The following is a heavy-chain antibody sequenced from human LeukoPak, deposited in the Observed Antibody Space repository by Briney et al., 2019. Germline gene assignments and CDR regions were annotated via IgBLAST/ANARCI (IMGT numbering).Heavy chain of an antibody. J-gene: IGHJ3*02. V-gene: IGHV1-2*02. CDR1: GYTFTGYY. CDR2: INPNSGGT. CDR3: ARDYGASEWDPRDYYDSSGYHGAFDI. D-gene: IGHD3-22*01. Sequence: ASVKVSCKASGYTFTGYYMHWVRQAPGQGLEWMGWINPNSGGTNYAQKFQGRVTMTRDTSISTAYMELSRLRSDDTAVYYCARDYGASEWDPRDYYDSSGYHGAFDIWGQGTMVTVSS.